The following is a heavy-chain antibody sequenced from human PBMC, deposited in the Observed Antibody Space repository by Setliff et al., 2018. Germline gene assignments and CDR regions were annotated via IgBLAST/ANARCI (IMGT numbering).Heavy chain of an antibody. CDR3: ARVESMVRGKNILRHFDY. Sequence: ASVKVSCKASGYTFSNYGVTWVRQAPGQGLEWMGWVTVYNGNTKYAQNLQGRLTPTTDISTSTAYMELGSLTTDDTAVYYCARVESMVRGKNILRHFDYWGQGIQVTVS. D-gene: IGHD3-10*01. CDR1: GYTFSNYG. CDR2: VTVYNGNT. V-gene: IGHV1-18*01. J-gene: IGHJ4*02.